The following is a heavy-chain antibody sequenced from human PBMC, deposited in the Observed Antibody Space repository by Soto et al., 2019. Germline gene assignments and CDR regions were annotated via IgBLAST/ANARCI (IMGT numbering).Heavy chain of an antibody. Sequence: GGSLRLSCAASEFIFSTYAMHWVRQAPGKGLEWVSYINSRSSTIYYADSVKGRFTISRDNAKNSLYLHMNSLRHEDTAVYYCARGIAAAVPFYFDYWGQGTLVTVSS. CDR1: EFIFSTYA. CDR2: INSRSSTI. CDR3: ARGIAAAVPFYFDY. V-gene: IGHV3-48*02. D-gene: IGHD6-13*01. J-gene: IGHJ4*02.